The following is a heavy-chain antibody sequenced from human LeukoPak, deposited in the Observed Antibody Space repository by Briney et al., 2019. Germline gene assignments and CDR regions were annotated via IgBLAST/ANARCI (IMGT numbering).Heavy chain of an antibody. CDR3: ARVSSHYDFWSGYSGYLDY. V-gene: IGHV4-59*01. CDR1: GGSFSGYY. D-gene: IGHD3-3*01. J-gene: IGHJ4*02. Sequence: SETLSLTCAVYGGSFSGYYWSWIRQPPGKGLEWIGYIYYSGSTNYNPSLKSRVTISVDTSKNQFSLKLSSVTAADTAVYYCARVSSHYDFWSGYSGYLDYWGQGTLVTVSS. CDR2: IYYSGST.